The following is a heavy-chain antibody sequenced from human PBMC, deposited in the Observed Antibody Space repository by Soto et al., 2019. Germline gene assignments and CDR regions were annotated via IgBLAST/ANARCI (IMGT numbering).Heavy chain of an antibody. V-gene: IGHV3-66*01. CDR1: GFTVSSNY. J-gene: IGHJ4*02. D-gene: IGHD6-13*01. Sequence: EVQLVESGGGLVQPGGSLRLSCAASGFTVSSNYMSWVRQAPGKGLEWVSVIYSGGSTYYADSVKGRFTISRDNSKNTLYLQMNSLRAEDTAVYYCARGGEQQLVQIIDYWGQGTLVTVSS. CDR3: ARGGEQQLVQIIDY. CDR2: IYSGGST.